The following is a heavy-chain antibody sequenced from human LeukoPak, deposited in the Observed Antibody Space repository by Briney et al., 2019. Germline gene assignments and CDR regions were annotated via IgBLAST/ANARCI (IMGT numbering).Heavy chain of an antibody. CDR2: ISSSGSTI. CDR1: GFTFRDYY. V-gene: IGHV3-11*01. Sequence: GVSLRLSCAASGFTFRDYYMSWLPRARGGGLEWVSYISSSGSTIYYADSVKGRFTISRDNAKNSLYLQMNSLRAEDTAVYYCARHSITFDYWGQGTLVTVSS. CDR3: ARHSITFDY. J-gene: IGHJ4*02. D-gene: IGHD2/OR15-2a*01.